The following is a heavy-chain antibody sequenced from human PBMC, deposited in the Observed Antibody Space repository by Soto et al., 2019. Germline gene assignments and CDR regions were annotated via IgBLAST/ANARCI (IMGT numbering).Heavy chain of an antibody. CDR2: IKQDGSEK. D-gene: IGHD3-22*01. Sequence: PGGSLRLSCAASGFTFSSYWMSWVRQAPGKGLEWVANIKQDGSEKYYVDSVKGRFTISRDNAKNSLYLQMNSLRAEDTAVYYCARPTYYYDSSGYYYDRDAFDIWGQGTMVTVSS. CDR3: ARPTYYYDSSGYYYDRDAFDI. V-gene: IGHV3-7*01. J-gene: IGHJ3*02. CDR1: GFTFSSYW.